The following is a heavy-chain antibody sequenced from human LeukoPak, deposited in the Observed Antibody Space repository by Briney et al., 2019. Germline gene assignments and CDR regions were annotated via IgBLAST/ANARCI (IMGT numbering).Heavy chain of an antibody. D-gene: IGHD2-2*01. CDR2: ISDSGRTI. CDR1: GFNFSDYY. V-gene: IGHV3-11*01. Sequence: GGSLRLSCAASGFNFSDYYMSWIRQAPGKGLEWVSHISDSGRTIYYADSVKGRFTISRDNSKNTLYLQMNSLRAEDTAVYYCAKFEGYCSSTSCHGSSFDYWGQGTLVTVSS. J-gene: IGHJ4*02. CDR3: AKFEGYCSSTSCHGSSFDY.